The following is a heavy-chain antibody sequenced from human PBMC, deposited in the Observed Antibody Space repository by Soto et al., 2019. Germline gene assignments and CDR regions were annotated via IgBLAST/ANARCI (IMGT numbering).Heavy chain of an antibody. D-gene: IGHD3-16*01. Sequence: QVQLVQSGAEVKKPGASVKVSCKASGYTFTSYDINWVRQATGQGLEWMGWMNPNSGNTGYAQKFQGRVTMTRNTSISTAYMELRSLRSEDTAVYYCARATSFGYDYYTDVWGKGTTVTVSS. CDR3: ARATSFGYDYYTDV. CDR2: MNPNSGNT. CDR1: GYTFTSYD. V-gene: IGHV1-8*01. J-gene: IGHJ6*03.